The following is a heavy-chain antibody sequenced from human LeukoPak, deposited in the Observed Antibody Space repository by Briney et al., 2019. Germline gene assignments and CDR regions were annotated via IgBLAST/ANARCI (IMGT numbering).Heavy chain of an antibody. D-gene: IGHD3-22*01. J-gene: IGHJ4*02. Sequence: GASVKVSCKASGYTFTSYDINWVRQATGQGLEWMGWMNPNSGNTGYAQKFQGRVTMTRNTSISTAYMELSSLRSEDTAVYYCARVRHPYYYDSSGPSDYWGQGTLVTVSS. CDR1: GYTFTSYD. CDR3: ARVRHPYYYDSSGPSDY. CDR2: MNPNSGNT. V-gene: IGHV1-8*01.